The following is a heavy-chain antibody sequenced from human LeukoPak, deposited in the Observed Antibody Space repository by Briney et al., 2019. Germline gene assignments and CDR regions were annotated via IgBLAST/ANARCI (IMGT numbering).Heavy chain of an antibody. CDR3: ARGSIAYYYMDV. CDR1: GGSISSGSYY. Sequence: SQTLSLTCTVSGGSISSGSYYWSWIRQPAGKGLEWIGRIYTSGSTNYNPSLKSRVTISVDTSKNQFSLRLNSVTAADTAVYYCARGSIAYYYMDVWGKGTTVTISS. V-gene: IGHV4-61*02. CDR2: IYTSGST. D-gene: IGHD3-22*01. J-gene: IGHJ6*03.